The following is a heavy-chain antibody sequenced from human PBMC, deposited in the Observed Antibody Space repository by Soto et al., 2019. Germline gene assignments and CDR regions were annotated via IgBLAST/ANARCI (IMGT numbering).Heavy chain of an antibody. V-gene: IGHV3-23*01. CDR1: GFTFGTYA. Sequence: EVQLLESGGDLVQPGGSLRLSCAAYGFTFGTYAMNWVRQAPGKGLEWVAVIVGDASSISYADSVKGRFTISRDNSRNIMYLQMTSLKVEDTATYFCAKDLRPDGRYDLDYWGQGTQVTVSA. D-gene: IGHD2-15*01. CDR3: AKDLRPDGRYDLDY. CDR2: IVGDASSI. J-gene: IGHJ4*02.